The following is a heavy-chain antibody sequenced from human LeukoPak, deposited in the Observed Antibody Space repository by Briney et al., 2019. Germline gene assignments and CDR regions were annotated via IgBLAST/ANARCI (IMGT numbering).Heavy chain of an antibody. D-gene: IGHD4-17*01. V-gene: IGHV4-38-2*01. CDR2: IYPSGST. CDR1: NYSISRGSH. J-gene: IGHJ4*02. Sequence: QVQLQESGPGLVKPSETLSLACAVSNYSISRGSHWGWIRQPPGKGLQWIGIIYPSGSTYYNPPLKSRVTISVDTSKNRFSLKLSSVTAADTAVYYCARHTTGDYTPDYWGQGTLVTVSS. CDR3: ARHTTGDYTPDY.